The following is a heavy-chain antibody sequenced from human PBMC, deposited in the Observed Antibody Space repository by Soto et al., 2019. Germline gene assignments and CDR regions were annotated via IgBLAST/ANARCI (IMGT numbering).Heavy chain of an antibody. D-gene: IGHD4-17*01. J-gene: IGHJ4*02. Sequence: SESLSLTCTVSGGSISSSSYYWGWIRQPPGKGLEWIGSIYYSGSTYYNSALKCRVTISVVTTKSQFSLKLSSVTAADTAVYYCASTDYGDYLRYWGQGTLVTVSS. CDR2: IYYSGST. CDR1: GGSISSSSYY. V-gene: IGHV4-39*01. CDR3: ASTDYGDYLRY.